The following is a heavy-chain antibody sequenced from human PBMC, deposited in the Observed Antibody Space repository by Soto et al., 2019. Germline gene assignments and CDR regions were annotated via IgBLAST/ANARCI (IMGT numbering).Heavy chain of an antibody. CDR3: ARADCSSTSCYHSSGNAYYYYGMDV. Sequence: GASVKVSCKASGYTFTSYAMHWVRQAPGQRLEWMGWINAGNGNTKYSQKFQGRVTITRDTSASTAYMELSSLRSEDTAVYYCARADCSSTSCYHSSGNAYYYYGMDVWGQGTTVTVSS. J-gene: IGHJ6*02. D-gene: IGHD2-2*01. CDR2: INAGNGNT. CDR1: GYTFTSYA. V-gene: IGHV1-3*01.